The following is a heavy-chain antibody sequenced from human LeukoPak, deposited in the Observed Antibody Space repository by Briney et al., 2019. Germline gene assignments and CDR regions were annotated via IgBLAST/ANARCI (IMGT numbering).Heavy chain of an antibody. D-gene: IGHD3-22*01. CDR1: GGSIISYY. V-gene: IGHV4-59*08. J-gene: IGHJ4*02. CDR2: IYYSGST. CDR3: ARRGDYYDGNGYYFYFDY. Sequence: SETLSLTCGVSGGSIISYYWSWIRQPPGKGLEGIGYIYYSGSTNYNPSLKSRVTISVDTSKNQFSLKLNSVTAADTVVYYCARRGDYYDGNGYYFYFDYWGQGTLVTVSS.